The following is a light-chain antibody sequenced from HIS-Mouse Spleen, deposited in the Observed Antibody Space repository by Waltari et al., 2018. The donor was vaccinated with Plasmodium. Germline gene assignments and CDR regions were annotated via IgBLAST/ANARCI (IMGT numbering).Light chain of an antibody. CDR3: QQYDNLPPLFT. J-gene: IGKJ3*01. V-gene: IGKV1-33*01. CDR2: DAS. Sequence: DIQMTQSPSSLSASVGERVTITCQASQDISNYLNWYQQKPGKAPKLLIYDASNLETGGPSRFSGSGSGTDFTFTISSLQPEDIATYYCQQYDNLPPLFTFGPGTKVDIK. CDR1: QDISNY.